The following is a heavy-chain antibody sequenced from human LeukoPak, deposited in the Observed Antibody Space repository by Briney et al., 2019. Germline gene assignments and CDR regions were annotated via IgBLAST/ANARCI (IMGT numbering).Heavy chain of an antibody. CDR3: ARHLGAFDI. CDR1: GGSISSYY. Sequence: SETLSLTCPVSGGSISSYYWSWLRQPPGKGLEWIGYIYTSGSTNYNPSLKSRVTISVDTSKSQFSLKLGSVTAADTAVYYCARHLGAFDIWGQGTMVTVSS. V-gene: IGHV4-4*09. J-gene: IGHJ3*02. CDR2: IYTSGST.